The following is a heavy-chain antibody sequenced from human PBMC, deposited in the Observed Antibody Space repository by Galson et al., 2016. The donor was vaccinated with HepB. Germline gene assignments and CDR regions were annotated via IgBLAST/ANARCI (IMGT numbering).Heavy chain of an antibody. D-gene: IGHD3-16*01. V-gene: IGHV3-74*03. CDR2: INSDGSRT. Sequence: SLRLSCAASGFTFSSYWIHWVRHAPGKGLLWVSSINSDGSRTTYADSVKDRFTISRDDAKNTVYLQMNSLRAEDSAVYYCARDRWGPMGGDCWGLGTLVTVSS. J-gene: IGHJ4*02. CDR1: GFTFSSYW. CDR3: ARDRWGPMGGDC.